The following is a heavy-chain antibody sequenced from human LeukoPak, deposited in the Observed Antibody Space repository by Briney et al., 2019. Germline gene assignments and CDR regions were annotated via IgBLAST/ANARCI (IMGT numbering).Heavy chain of an antibody. V-gene: IGHV1-2*02. CDR1: GYTFTGYY. D-gene: IGHD1-26*01. Sequence: ASVKVSCKASGYTFTGYYMHWVRQAPGQGLEGMGWINPNSGGTNYAQKFQGRVTMTRDTSISTAYMELSRLRSDDTAVYYCARVARSQNYYYYMDVWGKGTTVTVSS. J-gene: IGHJ6*03. CDR3: ARVARSQNYYYYMDV. CDR2: INPNSGGT.